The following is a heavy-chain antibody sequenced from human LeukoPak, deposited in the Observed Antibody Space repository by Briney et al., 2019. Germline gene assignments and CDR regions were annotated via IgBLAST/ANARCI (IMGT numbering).Heavy chain of an antibody. Sequence: SETLSLTCAVYGGSFSGYYWSWIRQPPGKGLEWIGEINHSGSTNYNPSLKSRVTISIDTSKNQLSLNLTSVTAADTVVYYCASSTTVVTQFDHWGQGTLVTVSS. CDR2: INHSGST. V-gene: IGHV4-34*01. J-gene: IGHJ4*02. D-gene: IGHD4-23*01. CDR1: GGSFSGYY. CDR3: ASSTTVVTQFDH.